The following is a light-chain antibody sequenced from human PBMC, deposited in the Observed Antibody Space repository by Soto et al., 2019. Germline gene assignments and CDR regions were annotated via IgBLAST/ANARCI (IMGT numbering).Light chain of an antibody. CDR2: EVS. V-gene: IGLV2-14*01. CDR1: SSDVGGYNY. Sequence: QSVLTQPASVSGSPGQSITISCTGTSSDVGGYNYVSWYQQHPGKAPKLMIYEVSNRPSGVSNRFSGSKSGNTASLTISGLQAEDEADYYCSSYTSSSTRLYVSGTGTKVTVL. J-gene: IGLJ1*01. CDR3: SSYTSSSTRLYV.